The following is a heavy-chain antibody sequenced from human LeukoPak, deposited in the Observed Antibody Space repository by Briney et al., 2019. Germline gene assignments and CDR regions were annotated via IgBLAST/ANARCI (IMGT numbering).Heavy chain of an antibody. J-gene: IGHJ6*04. CDR1: GFTFSSYA. CDR3: AELGITMIGGV. CDR2: ISGSGGST. D-gene: IGHD3-10*02. Sequence: GGSLRLSCAASGFTFSSYAMSWVRQAPGQGLEWLSAISGSGGSTYYADSVKGRFTVSRDNSKNTLYLQMNSLRAEDTAVYYCAELGITMIGGVWGKGTTVTISS. V-gene: IGHV3-23*01.